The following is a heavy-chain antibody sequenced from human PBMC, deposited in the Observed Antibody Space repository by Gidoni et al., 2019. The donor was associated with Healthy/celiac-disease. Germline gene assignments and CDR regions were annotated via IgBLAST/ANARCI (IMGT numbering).Heavy chain of an antibody. CDR1: GGPISSSSYY. V-gene: IGHV4-39*07. CDR2: IYYSGST. D-gene: IGHD6-19*01. Sequence: QLQLQESGPGLVKPSETLSLTCTVSGGPISSSSYYWGWIRQPPGKGLEWIGSIYYSGSTYYNPSLKSRVTISVDTSKNQFSLKLSSVTAADTAVYYCAREDSSGWYYFDYWGQGTLVTVSS. J-gene: IGHJ4*02. CDR3: AREDSSGWYYFDY.